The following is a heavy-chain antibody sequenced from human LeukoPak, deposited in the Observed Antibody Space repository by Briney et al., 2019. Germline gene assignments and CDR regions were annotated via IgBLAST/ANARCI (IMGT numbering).Heavy chain of an antibody. Sequence: GGSLRLSCEASGFTFSNYNMNWVRQAPGKGLEWISSITTSSSYIYYADSVKGRFTISRDNSKNTLYLQMNSLRAEDTAVYYCAKPAISSRGWYYDYWGQGTLITVSS. J-gene: IGHJ4*02. D-gene: IGHD6-19*01. CDR3: AKPAISSRGWYYDY. CDR1: GFTFSNYN. CDR2: ITTSSSYI. V-gene: IGHV3-21*04.